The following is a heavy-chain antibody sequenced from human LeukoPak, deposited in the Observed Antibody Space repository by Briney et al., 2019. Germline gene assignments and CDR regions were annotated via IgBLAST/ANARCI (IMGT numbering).Heavy chain of an antibody. CDR1: GYTFSSYG. V-gene: IGHV1-18*01. J-gene: IGHJ4*02. Sequence: GASVKVSCKASGYTFSSYGISWVRQAPGQGLEWVGWISAYNGNTNYAQKLRGRVTMTTDTSTSTAYMELRSLRSDDTAVYYCARVHRYGSGSYYDDSDFDYWGQGTLVTVSS. CDR3: ARVHRYGSGSYYDDSDFDY. D-gene: IGHD3-10*01. CDR2: ISAYNGNT.